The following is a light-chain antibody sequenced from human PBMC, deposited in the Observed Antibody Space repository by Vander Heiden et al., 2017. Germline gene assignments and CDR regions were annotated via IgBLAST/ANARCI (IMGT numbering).Light chain of an antibody. CDR1: QSVSNN. Sequence: MTQSPATLSVSPGERATLSCRASQSVSNNLAWYQQKPGQAPRLLIYAASTRATNIPTRFSGSGSGTDFTLTISSLQSEDFALYYCQQYKNWPLTFGGGAKVEIK. V-gene: IGKV3-15*01. CDR3: QQYKNWPLT. J-gene: IGKJ4*01. CDR2: AAS.